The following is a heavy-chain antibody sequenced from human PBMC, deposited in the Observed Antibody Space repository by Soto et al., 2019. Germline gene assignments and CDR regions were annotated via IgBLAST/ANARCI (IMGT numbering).Heavy chain of an antibody. J-gene: IGHJ4*02. CDR3: AKHPPILVYTGLETGIFDY. D-gene: IGHD3-3*01. V-gene: IGHV3-23*01. Sequence: GGSLRLSCAASGFTFSRFAMSWVRQAPEKGLEWVTGISGSGRSTFYADSVKGRFTISRDNSKNTLYLQMNSLRAEDTAVYYCAKHPPILVYTGLETGIFDYCGQGTLVTVSS. CDR2: ISGSGRST. CDR1: GFTFSRFA.